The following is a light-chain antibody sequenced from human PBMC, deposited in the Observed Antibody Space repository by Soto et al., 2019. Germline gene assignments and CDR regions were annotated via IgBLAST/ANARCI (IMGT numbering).Light chain of an antibody. V-gene: IGKV3D-20*01. CDR2: DAS. Sequence: EIVLTQSPATLSLSPGERATLSCGASQSVSSTSLAWYQQKPGLPPKLLIYDASRRATGVPDRFSGGGSGTDFILTITTLEPEDFAMYFCQQRKTFGQGTEVEIK. CDR3: QQRKT. CDR1: QSVSSTS. J-gene: IGKJ1*01.